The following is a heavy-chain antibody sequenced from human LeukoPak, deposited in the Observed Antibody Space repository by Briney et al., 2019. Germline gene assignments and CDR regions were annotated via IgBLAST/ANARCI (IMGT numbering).Heavy chain of an antibody. CDR2: IYTSGST. V-gene: IGHV4-61*02. Sequence: PSETLSLTCTVSGGSISSGSYYWSWIRQPAGKGLEWIGRIYTSGSTSYNPSLKSRVTMSVDTSKNQFSLELSSVTAADTAVYYCAREYYDNSGYTLDSWGQGTLVTVSS. CDR1: GGSISSGSYY. D-gene: IGHD3-22*01. J-gene: IGHJ4*02. CDR3: AREYYDNSGYTLDS.